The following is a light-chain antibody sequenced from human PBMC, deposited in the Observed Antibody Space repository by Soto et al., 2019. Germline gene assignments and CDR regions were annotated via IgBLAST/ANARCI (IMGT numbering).Light chain of an antibody. CDR1: QDINTY. J-gene: IGKJ4*01. V-gene: IGKV3-11*01. Sequence: EVVLTQSPATLSLSPGEKATLSCRASQDINTYLGWYQQKPGQPPRLLIYDASNRASGIPSRFSGSGSGTDFTLTINSLEPEDFAMYYCQHRYNLHLTFVAGTKVEIK. CDR2: DAS. CDR3: QHRYNLHLT.